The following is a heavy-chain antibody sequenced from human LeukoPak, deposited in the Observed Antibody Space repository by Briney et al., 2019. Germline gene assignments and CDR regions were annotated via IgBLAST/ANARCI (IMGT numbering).Heavy chain of an antibody. CDR3: TRGVGATQEPFDY. D-gene: IGHD1-26*01. J-gene: IGHJ4*02. V-gene: IGHV3-74*01. Sequence: QPGGSLRLSCAASGFTFSSSWMHWARQAPGKGLVWVSRINSDGSSTSYADSVKGRFTISRDNAKNTLYLQMNSLRAEDTAVYYCTRGVGATQEPFDYWGQGTLVTVSS. CDR1: GFTFSSSW. CDR2: INSDGSST.